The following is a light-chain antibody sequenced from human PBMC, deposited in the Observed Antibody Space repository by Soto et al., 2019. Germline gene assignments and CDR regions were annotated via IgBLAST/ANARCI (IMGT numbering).Light chain of an antibody. CDR2: DAS. CDR3: QQYGSSPRT. Sequence: EIVLAQSPGTLSLSPGEGATLSCRASQSVSSSHLAWYQQKPGQAPRLLIYDASIRAAGIPDRFSGSGSGTDFTLTISRLEPEDFAVYYCQQYGSSPRTFGQGTKVDIK. V-gene: IGKV3-20*01. CDR1: QSVSSSH. J-gene: IGKJ1*01.